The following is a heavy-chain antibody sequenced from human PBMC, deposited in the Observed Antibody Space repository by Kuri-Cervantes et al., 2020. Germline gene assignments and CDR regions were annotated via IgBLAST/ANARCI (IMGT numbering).Heavy chain of an antibody. CDR1: GYTFTSYG. CDR2: ISAYNGNT. J-gene: IGHJ4*02. Sequence: ASVKVSCKASGYTFTSYGISWVRQAPGQGLEWMGWISAYNGNTNYAQKLQGRVTMTTDTSTSTAYMELRSLRSEDTAVYYRARDRNYYDSSGVLDYWGQGTLVTVSS. V-gene: IGHV1-18*01. D-gene: IGHD3-22*01. CDR3: ARDRNYYDSSGVLDY.